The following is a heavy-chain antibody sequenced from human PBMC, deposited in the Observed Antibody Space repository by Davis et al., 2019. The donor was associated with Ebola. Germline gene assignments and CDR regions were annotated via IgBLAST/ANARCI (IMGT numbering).Heavy chain of an antibody. D-gene: IGHD4-17*01. V-gene: IGHV4-39*07. CDR2: INHSGST. CDR3: ARGDRTTVTRKNRFVWYFDL. Sequence: MPSETLSLTCTVSGGSISSSSYYWGWIRQPPGKGLEWIGEINHSGSTNYNPSLKSRVTISVDKSKNQFSLKLSSVTAADTAVYYCARGDRTTVTRKNRFVWYFDLWGRGTLVTVSS. J-gene: IGHJ2*01. CDR1: GGSISSSSYY.